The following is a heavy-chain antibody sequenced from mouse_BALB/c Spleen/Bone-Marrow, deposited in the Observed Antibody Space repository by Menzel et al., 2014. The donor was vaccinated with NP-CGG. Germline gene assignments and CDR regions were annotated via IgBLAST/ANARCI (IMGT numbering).Heavy chain of an antibody. CDR1: GYTFTSYV. Sequence: VQLQQSGPELVKPGASVKMSCKATGYTFTSYVVHWVKQKPGQGLEWIGNINPYNDDTMYNEKFKGKATLTSDKSSSTAYMELSSLTSEDSAVYYCARSLYGYDWYFDVWGAGTTVTVPS. CDR2: INPYNDDT. D-gene: IGHD2-2*01. V-gene: IGHV1-14*01. J-gene: IGHJ1*01. CDR3: ARSLYGYDWYFDV.